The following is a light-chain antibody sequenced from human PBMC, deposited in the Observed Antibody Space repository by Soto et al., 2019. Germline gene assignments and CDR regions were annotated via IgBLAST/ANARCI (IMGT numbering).Light chain of an antibody. CDR2: DAS. CDR1: QSISSY. CDR3: QQRSSWPLT. J-gene: IGKJ4*01. V-gene: IGKV3-11*01. Sequence: EVVLTQSPATLSLSPGERATLSCRASQSISSYLAWYQQKPGQAPRLLIYDASNRATGIPAGFSGSGSGTDFTLTISSLEPEDFALYYCQQRSSWPLTFGGGTKVDIK.